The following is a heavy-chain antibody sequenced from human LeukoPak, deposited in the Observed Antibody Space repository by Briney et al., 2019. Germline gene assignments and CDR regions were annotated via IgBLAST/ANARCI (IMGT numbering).Heavy chain of an antibody. V-gene: IGHV4-30-2*01. CDR2: IYHSGST. D-gene: IGHD2-2*01. CDR1: GGSISSGGYS. Sequence: PSETLSLTCAVSGGSISSGGYSWSWIRQPPGKGLEWIVYIYHSGSTYYNPSLKSRVTISVDRSKNQFSLKLSSVTAADTAVYYCARGGGFCSSTSCQEWFDPWGQGTLVTVSS. CDR3: ARGGGFCSSTSCQEWFDP. J-gene: IGHJ5*02.